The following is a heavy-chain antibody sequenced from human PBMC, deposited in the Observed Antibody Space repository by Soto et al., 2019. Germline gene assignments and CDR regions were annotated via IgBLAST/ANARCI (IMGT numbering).Heavy chain of an antibody. CDR3: AKDQRPYCSSTSCYALDY. CDR1: GFTFSSYA. J-gene: IGHJ4*02. CDR2: ISGSGGST. Sequence: EVQLLESGGGLVQPGGSLRLSCAASGFTFSSYAMSWVRRAPGKGLEWVSAISGSGGSTYYADSVKGRFTISRDNSKNTLYLQMDSLRAEDTAVYYCAKDQRPYCSSTSCYALDYWGQGTLVTVSS. V-gene: IGHV3-23*01. D-gene: IGHD2-2*01.